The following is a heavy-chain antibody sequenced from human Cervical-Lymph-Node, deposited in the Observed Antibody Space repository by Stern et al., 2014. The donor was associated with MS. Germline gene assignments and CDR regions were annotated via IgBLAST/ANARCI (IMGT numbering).Heavy chain of an antibody. V-gene: IGHV3-13*01. CDR2: VGTADDT. J-gene: IGHJ6*02. Sequence: MQLVESGGALVQPGGSLRLSCAASGFTFSAYDMHWVRLLPGKGLEWVAAVGTADDTYYPGSVRGRFTISRDDAKNSLYLQMNSLRVGDTAVYYCARAHKGDGMDVWGQGTTVTVSS. CDR3: ARAHKGDGMDV. CDR1: GFTFSAYD.